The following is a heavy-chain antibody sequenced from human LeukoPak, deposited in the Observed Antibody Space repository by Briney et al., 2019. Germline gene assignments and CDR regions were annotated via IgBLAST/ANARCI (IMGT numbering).Heavy chain of an antibody. D-gene: IGHD2-15*01. Sequence: ASVKVSCKASGYTFTSYGISWVRQAPGQGLEWMGWISVYNGNTNYAQKLQGRVTMTTDTSTSTAYMELRSLRSDDTAVYYCARDWSCSGGSCYLSNFDYWGQGTLVTVSS. CDR1: GYTFTSYG. CDR3: ARDWSCSGGSCYLSNFDY. J-gene: IGHJ4*02. CDR2: ISVYNGNT. V-gene: IGHV1-18*01.